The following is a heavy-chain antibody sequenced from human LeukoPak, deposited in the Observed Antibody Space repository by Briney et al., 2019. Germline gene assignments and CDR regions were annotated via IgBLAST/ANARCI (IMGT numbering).Heavy chain of an antibody. D-gene: IGHD3-22*01. CDR1: GFTFSSYG. Sequence: PGGSLRLSCAASGFTFSSYGMHWVRQAPGKGLEWVAVISYDGSNKYYADSVKGRFTISRDNSKNTLYLQMNSLRAEDTAVYYCAREYYDSSGYYYLDYWGQGTLVTVSS. CDR3: AREYYDSSGYYYLDY. CDR2: ISYDGSNK. J-gene: IGHJ4*02. V-gene: IGHV3-30*03.